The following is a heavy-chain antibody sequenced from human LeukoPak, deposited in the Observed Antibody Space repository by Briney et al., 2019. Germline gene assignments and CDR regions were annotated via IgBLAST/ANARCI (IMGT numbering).Heavy chain of an antibody. CDR2: IYTSGST. V-gene: IGHV4-4*07. Sequence: SGTLSLTCMDSGGSICVYYSCTSRQPAGKGLERIGRIYTSGSTNYNPSLKSRVTMSVDTSKNQFSLKLSSVTAAPTAGYYCAREYSTGWVFDYWGQGTLVTVSS. CDR3: AREYSTGWVFDY. D-gene: IGHD6-19*01. CDR1: GGSICVYY. J-gene: IGHJ4*02.